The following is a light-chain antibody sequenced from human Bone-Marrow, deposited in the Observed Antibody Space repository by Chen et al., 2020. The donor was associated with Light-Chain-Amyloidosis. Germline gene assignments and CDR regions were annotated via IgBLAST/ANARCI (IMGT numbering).Light chain of an antibody. V-gene: IGLV3-21*02. CDR3: QVWDRSSDRPV. Sequence: SYVLTQPSSVSVAPGQTAPIACGGNNIGSTSVHWYQQTPGQAPLLVVYDDSDRPSGIPERVSGSNSGNTATLTISRVEAGDEADDYCQVWDRSSDRPVFGGGTKLTVL. J-gene: IGLJ3*02. CDR1: NIGSTS. CDR2: DDS.